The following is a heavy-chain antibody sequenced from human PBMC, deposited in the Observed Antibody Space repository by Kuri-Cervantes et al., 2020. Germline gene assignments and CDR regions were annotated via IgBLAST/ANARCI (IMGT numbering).Heavy chain of an antibody. Sequence: GESLKISCAASGFTSSSYAMHWVRQAPGKGLEYVSAISSNGGSTYYADSVKGRFTISRDNSKNTLYLQMNSLRAEDTAVYYCARSYSGSWGLSYWGQGTLVTVSS. CDR3: ARSYSGSWGLSY. J-gene: IGHJ4*02. CDR1: GFTSSSYA. CDR2: ISSNGGST. D-gene: IGHD1-26*01. V-gene: IGHV3-64*02.